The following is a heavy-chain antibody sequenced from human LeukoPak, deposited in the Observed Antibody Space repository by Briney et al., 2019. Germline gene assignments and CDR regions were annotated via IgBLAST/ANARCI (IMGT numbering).Heavy chain of an antibody. Sequence: GGSLRLSCAASGFTFSSYSMNWVRQAPGKGLEWVSYISSSDSTIYYAESVKGRFTISRDNAKNSLYLQMNSLRAEDTAVYYCARDDPPNDFDFWGQGTMVTVSS. J-gene: IGHJ3*01. CDR3: ARDDPPNDFDF. CDR1: GFTFSSYS. V-gene: IGHV3-48*01. CDR2: ISSSDSTI.